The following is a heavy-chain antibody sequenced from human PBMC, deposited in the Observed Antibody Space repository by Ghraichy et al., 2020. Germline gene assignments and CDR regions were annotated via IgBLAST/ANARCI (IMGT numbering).Heavy chain of an antibody. CDR1: GGSFSGYY. CDR3: ARDGQPWYYYGSRGRGKVGGYYMDV. J-gene: IGHJ6*03. CDR2: INHSGST. Sequence: SETLSLTCAVYGGSFSGYYWSWIRQPPGKGLEWIGEINHSGSTNYNPSLKSRVTISVDTSKNQFSLKLSSVTAADTAVYYCARDGQPWYYYGSRGRGKVGGYYMDVWGKGTTVTVSS. D-gene: IGHD3-10*01. V-gene: IGHV4-34*01.